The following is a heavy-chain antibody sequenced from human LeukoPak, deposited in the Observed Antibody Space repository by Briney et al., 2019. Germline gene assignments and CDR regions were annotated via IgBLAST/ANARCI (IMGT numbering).Heavy chain of an antibody. Sequence: GGSLRLSCAASGFSFNNNGMSWVRQAPGKGLECISYISDNSNTIYYADSVKGRFTVSRDNAKHSLYLQMNSLRDEDTAVYYCARDHGYSPDYWGQGTLVTVSS. CDR1: GFSFNNNG. V-gene: IGHV3-48*02. D-gene: IGHD6-13*01. CDR3: ARDHGYSPDY. CDR2: ISDNSNTI. J-gene: IGHJ4*02.